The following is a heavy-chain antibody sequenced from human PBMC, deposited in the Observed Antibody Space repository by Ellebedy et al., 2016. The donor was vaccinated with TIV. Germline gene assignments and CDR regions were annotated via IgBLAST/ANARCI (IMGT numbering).Heavy chain of an antibody. J-gene: IGHJ4*02. CDR3: ARAENYYDSSGPLTV. Sequence: AASVKVSCKASGYTFTSYYMHWVRQAPGQGLEWMGIINPSGGSTSYAQKFQGRVTMTRDTSTSTAYMELRSLRSDDTAVYYCARAENYYDSSGPLTVWGQGTLVTVSS. V-gene: IGHV1-46*01. D-gene: IGHD3-22*01. CDR2: INPSGGST. CDR1: GYTFTSYY.